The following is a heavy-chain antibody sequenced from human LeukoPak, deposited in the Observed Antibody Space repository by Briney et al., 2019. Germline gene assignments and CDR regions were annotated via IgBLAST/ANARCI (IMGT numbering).Heavy chain of an antibody. CDR3: ALFRLGYCSSTSCYETAVNWFDP. Sequence: GESLKISCKGSGYSFTSYWIGWVRQMPGKGLEWMGIIYPGDSDTRYSPSFQGQVTISADKSISTAYLQWSSLKASDTAMYYCALFRLGYCSSTSCYETAVNWFDPWGQGTLVTVSS. J-gene: IGHJ5*02. V-gene: IGHV5-51*01. CDR1: GYSFTSYW. D-gene: IGHD2-2*01. CDR2: IYPGDSDT.